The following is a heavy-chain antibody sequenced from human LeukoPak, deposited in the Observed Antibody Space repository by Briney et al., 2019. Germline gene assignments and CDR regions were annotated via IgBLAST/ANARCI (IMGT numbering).Heavy chain of an antibody. CDR2: SKNKANAYST. D-gene: IGHD3-9*01. J-gene: IGHJ4*02. V-gene: IGHV3-72*01. Sequence: GGSLRLSGAVSGFTFSDHHMDGVRQAPGKGVKGVGCSKNKANAYSTEYAASVKGRFTFSRDDPKNSLHLQMESLKDEDTAVYYCSRIFYHGSTGYYPDHWGPGTLVTVSS. CDR1: GFTFSDHH. CDR3: SRIFYHGSTGYYPDH.